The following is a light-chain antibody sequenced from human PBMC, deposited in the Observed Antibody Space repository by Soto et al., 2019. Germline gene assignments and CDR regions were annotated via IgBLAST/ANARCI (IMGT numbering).Light chain of an antibody. CDR2: DVS. V-gene: IGLV2-8*01. J-gene: IGLJ2*01. CDR1: SSDVGGYEH. Sequence: QSALTQPPSASGSPGQSVTLSCTGSSSDVGGYEHVSWYQQHPGRVPKPLIYDVSKRLSGVPDRFSCSKSGNTASLTVSGLQAEDEADYYCSSSAGSDNLIFGGRTKLTVL. CDR3: SSSAGSDNLI.